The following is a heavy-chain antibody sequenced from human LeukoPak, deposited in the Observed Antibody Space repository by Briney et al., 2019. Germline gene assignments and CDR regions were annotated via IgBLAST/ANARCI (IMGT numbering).Heavy chain of an antibody. CDR2: IKQDGSEK. V-gene: IGHV3-7*01. CDR3: ARDHYYASDY. D-gene: IGHD3-10*01. CDR1: GFTFSSYW. Sequence: GGSLRLSCAASGFTFSSYWMSWVRQAPGKGLEWVANIKQDGSEKYYVDPVKGRFTISRDNAKNSLYLQMNSLRVEDTAVYHCARDHYYASDYWGQGTLVTVSS. J-gene: IGHJ4*02.